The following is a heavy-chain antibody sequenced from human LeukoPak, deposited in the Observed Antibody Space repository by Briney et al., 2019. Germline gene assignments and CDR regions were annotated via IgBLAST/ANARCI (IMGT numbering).Heavy chain of an antibody. Sequence: GGSLRLSCAASGFTFSSYAMSWVRQAPGKGLEWVSAISGSGGSTYYADSVKGRFTISRDNSKNTLYLQMNSLRAEDTAVYYCALASMVQGVTLDYWGQGTLVTVSS. V-gene: IGHV3-23*01. J-gene: IGHJ4*02. CDR2: ISGSGGST. D-gene: IGHD3-10*01. CDR1: GFTFSSYA. CDR3: ALASMVQGVTLDY.